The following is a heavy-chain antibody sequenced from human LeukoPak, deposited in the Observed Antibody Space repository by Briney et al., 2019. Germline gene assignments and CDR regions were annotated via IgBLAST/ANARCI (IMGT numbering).Heavy chain of an antibody. V-gene: IGHV4-31*03. Sequence: PSETLSLTCTVSGGSISSGGYYWSWIRQHPGKGLEWIGYIYYSGNTYYNPSLKSRVTISVDTSKNQFSLKLSSVTAADTAVYYCARSGPIAARPDLVDYWGQGTLVTVSS. D-gene: IGHD6-6*01. CDR3: ARSGPIAARPDLVDY. CDR1: GGSISSGGYY. CDR2: IYYSGNT. J-gene: IGHJ4*02.